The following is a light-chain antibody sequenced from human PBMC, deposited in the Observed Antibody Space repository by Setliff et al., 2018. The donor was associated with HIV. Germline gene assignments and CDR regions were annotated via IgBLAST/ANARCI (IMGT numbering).Light chain of an antibody. CDR3: SSYTNSNTYV. Sequence: QFALTQPASVSGSPGQSLIISCTGTSSDVGVYDYVSWYQHHPGKAPKLMIFDVSNRPSGVSNRFSGSKSGNTASLTISGLQTEDEADYYCSSYTNSNTYVFGTGTKVTVL. CDR1: SSDVGVYDY. J-gene: IGLJ1*01. V-gene: IGLV2-14*03. CDR2: DVS.